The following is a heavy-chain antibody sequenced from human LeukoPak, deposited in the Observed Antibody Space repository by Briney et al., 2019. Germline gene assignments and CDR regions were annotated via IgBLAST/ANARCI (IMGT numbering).Heavy chain of an antibody. CDR3: ARDPTTGTTSGSWFDP. CDR2: IWYDGSNK. V-gene: IGHV3-33*01. CDR1: GFTFSSYG. J-gene: IGHJ5*02. Sequence: GGSLRLSCAASGFTFSSYGMHWVRQAPGKGLEWVAVIWYDGSNKYYADSVKGRFTISRDNSKNTLYLQMNSLRAEDTAVYYCARDPTTGTTSGSWFDPWGQGTLVTVSS. D-gene: IGHD1-1*01.